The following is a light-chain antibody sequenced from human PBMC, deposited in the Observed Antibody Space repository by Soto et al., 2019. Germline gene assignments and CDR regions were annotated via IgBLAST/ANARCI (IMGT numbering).Light chain of an antibody. CDR2: EVS. Sequence: SALTQPPSVSGSPGQSVTISCTGTSSDVGSYNRVSWYQRPPGTAPKLMIYEVSNRPSGVPDRFSGSKSGNTASLPISGLQAEDEADYYCSSYTSSSTLGVFGGGTKLTVL. CDR1: SSDVGSYNR. J-gene: IGLJ2*01. CDR3: SSYTSSSTLGV. V-gene: IGLV2-18*02.